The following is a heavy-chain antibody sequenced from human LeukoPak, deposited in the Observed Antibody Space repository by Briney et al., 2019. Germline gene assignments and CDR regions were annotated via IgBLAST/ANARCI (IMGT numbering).Heavy chain of an antibody. D-gene: IGHD6-13*01. J-gene: IGHJ4*02. Sequence: QPGGSLRLSCAASGFTFSSYAMSWVRQAPGKGLEWVSAISGSGGSTYYADSVKGRFTISRDNAKNSLYLQMNSLRAEDTAVYYCARSDSWGGDYWGQGTLVTVSS. CDR2: ISGSGGST. CDR1: GFTFSSYA. V-gene: IGHV3-23*01. CDR3: ARSDSWGGDY.